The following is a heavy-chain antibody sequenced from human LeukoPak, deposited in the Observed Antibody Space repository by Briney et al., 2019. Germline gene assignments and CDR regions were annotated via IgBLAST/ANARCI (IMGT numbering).Heavy chain of an antibody. Sequence: PGGSLRLSCAASGFTFSSYAMHWLRQAPGKGLEWVAVISYDGSNKYYADSVKGRFTLSRDNSKNTLYLQKNSLRGEDTAVYYCARQTRITMVRGVIIGPDYWGQGTLVTVSS. J-gene: IGHJ4*02. CDR3: ARQTRITMVRGVIIGPDY. CDR2: ISYDGSNK. D-gene: IGHD3-10*01. CDR1: GFTFSSYA. V-gene: IGHV3-30*04.